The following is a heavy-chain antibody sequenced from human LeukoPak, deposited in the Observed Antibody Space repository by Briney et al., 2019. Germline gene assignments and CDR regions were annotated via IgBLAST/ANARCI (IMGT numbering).Heavy chain of an antibody. V-gene: IGHV3-64*04. D-gene: IGHD3-3*01. Sequence: GGSLRLSCSASGFTFSSYAMHWVRQAPGKGLEYVSAISSNGGSTYYADSVKGRFTISRDNSKNTLYLQMNSLRAEDTAVYYCARDVAVDFWSGYYSRSYYYYGMDVWGQGTTVTVSS. CDR1: GFTFSSYA. CDR3: ARDVAVDFWSGYYSRSYYYYGMDV. CDR2: ISSNGGST. J-gene: IGHJ6*02.